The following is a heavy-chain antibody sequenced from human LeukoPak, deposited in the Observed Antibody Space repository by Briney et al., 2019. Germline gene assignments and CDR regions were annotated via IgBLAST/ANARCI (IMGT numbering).Heavy chain of an antibody. V-gene: IGHV3-23*01. J-gene: IGHJ4*02. CDR2: ISGSGGST. Sequence: RSGGSLRLSCAASGFTLSSYAMSWVRQAPGKGLEWVSAISGSGGSTYYADSVKGRFTISRDNSKNTLYLQMNSLRAEDTAVYYCAKGRGGSLLRGYFDYWGQGTLVTVSS. CDR3: AKGRGGSLLRGYFDY. CDR1: GFTLSSYA. D-gene: IGHD2-15*01.